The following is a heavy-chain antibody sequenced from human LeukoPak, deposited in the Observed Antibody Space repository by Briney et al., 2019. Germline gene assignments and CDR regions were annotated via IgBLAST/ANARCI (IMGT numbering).Heavy chain of an antibody. CDR2: ISSSSSTI. Sequence: PGGSLRFSCVASGFTFSTYSLNWVRQAPGKGLEWVSYISSSSSTIYYADSVKGRFTISRDNAKNSLYLQMNSLRDEDTAVYYCARVDHYDSSGYYYTVFEYGGQRTLVTVSS. D-gene: IGHD3-22*01. V-gene: IGHV3-48*02. J-gene: IGHJ4*02. CDR1: GFTFSTYS. CDR3: ARVDHYDSSGYYYTVFEY.